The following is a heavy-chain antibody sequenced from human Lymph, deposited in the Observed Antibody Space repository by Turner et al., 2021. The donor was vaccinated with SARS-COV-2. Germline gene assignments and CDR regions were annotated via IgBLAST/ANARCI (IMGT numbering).Heavy chain of an antibody. CDR1: GYTFTGSY. D-gene: IGHD3-3*01. CDR2: INPNSGGT. CDR3: ARDVERYNDFWSGYSGGYGMDV. V-gene: IGHV1-2*02. J-gene: IGHJ6*02. Sequence: QVQLVQSGAEVKTPGASVKVSCKASGYTFTGSYMHWVRQAPGQGLEWMGWINPNSGGTNYAQKFQGRVTMTRDTSISAAYMELSRLRSDDTAVYYCARDVERYNDFWSGYSGGYGMDVWGQGTTVTVSS.